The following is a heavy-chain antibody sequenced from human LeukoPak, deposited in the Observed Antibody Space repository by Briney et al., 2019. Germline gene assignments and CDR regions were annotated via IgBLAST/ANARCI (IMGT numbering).Heavy chain of an antibody. J-gene: IGHJ5*02. CDR3: ARSHWNYDNWFDP. D-gene: IGHD1-7*01. CDR1: GDSVSSNSAA. V-gene: IGHV6-1*01. CDR2: TYYMSKWYN. Sequence: SQTLSLTCAISGDSVSSNSAAWHWIRQSPSRGLEWLGRTYYMSKWYNDYAVSVKSRITINPETSKNQFSLQLKSVTPEDTAVYYCARSHWNYDNWFDPWGQGTLVTVSS.